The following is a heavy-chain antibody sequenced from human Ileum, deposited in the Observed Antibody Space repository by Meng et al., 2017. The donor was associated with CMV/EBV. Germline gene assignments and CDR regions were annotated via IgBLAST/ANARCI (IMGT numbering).Heavy chain of an antibody. CDR1: GGSISSSHW. V-gene: IGHV4-4*02. CDR2: IYHSGST. J-gene: IGHJ5*02. Sequence: AVSGGSISSSHWWSWVRQPPGQGLGWIEDIYHSGSTNYNPSLTSRITISVDKSKNQFSLKLSSVTAADTAVYYCARSDSSGRSLTWGQGTLVTVSS. D-gene: IGHD3-22*01. CDR3: ARSDSSGRSLT.